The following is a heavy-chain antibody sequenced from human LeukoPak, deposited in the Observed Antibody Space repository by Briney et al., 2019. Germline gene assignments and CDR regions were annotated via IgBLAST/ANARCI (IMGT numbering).Heavy chain of an antibody. V-gene: IGHV3-48*01. CDR1: GFSFCCYR. J-gene: IGHJ3*02. CDR2: ICSSSSTI. CDR3: ARGGRYSGYEYSAFDI. D-gene: IGHD5-12*01. Sequence: GGSLRLSCVASGFSFCCYRVSWVRQAPGEGVEWVSYICSSSSTIDCANSVKGRYTISRDTDKTSLYLQMNSLRAEDTAVYYCARGGRYSGYEYSAFDIWGQGTVVTVSS.